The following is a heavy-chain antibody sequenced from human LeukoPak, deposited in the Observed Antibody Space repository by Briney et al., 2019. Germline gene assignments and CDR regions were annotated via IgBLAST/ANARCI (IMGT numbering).Heavy chain of an antibody. Sequence: GGSLTLSCAASGFTFSSYAMSWIRQAPGKGLEWVSAIRGSGGCTNYAASVKGRFTISRDESTNTLYLQMNSLRAEDTAVYYCANLPWELPFYYFDYLGQGTLVTVSS. V-gene: IGHV3-23*01. D-gene: IGHD1-26*01. J-gene: IGHJ4*02. CDR2: IRGSGGCT. CDR1: GFTFSSYA. CDR3: ANLPWELPFYYFDY.